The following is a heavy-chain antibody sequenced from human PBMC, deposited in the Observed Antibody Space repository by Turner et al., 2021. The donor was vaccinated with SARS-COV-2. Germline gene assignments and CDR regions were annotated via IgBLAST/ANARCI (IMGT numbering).Heavy chain of an antibody. CDR1: GGSISSSSYF. Sequence: QLQLQESGPGLVKPSEPLSLTCTVSGGSISSSSYFWGWIRQPPGKGLEWIGSIYYSGSTYYNPSLKSRVTTSVDTSKNQFSLKMSSVTAADTAVYYCASTGWLRGAFDIWGQGTMVTVSS. CDR2: IYYSGST. D-gene: IGHD5-18*01. V-gene: IGHV4-39*01. J-gene: IGHJ3*02. CDR3: ASTGWLRGAFDI.